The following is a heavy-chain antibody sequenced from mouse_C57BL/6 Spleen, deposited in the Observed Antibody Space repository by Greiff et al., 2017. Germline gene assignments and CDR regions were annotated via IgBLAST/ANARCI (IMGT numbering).Heavy chain of an antibody. Sequence: VQLQQSGAELVRPGSSVKLSCKASGYTFTSYWMHWVKQRPIQGLEWIGNIDPSDSETHYNQKFKDKATLTVDKSSSTAYMQLSSLTSEDSAVYYCARSYYGSSSWFAYWGQGTLVTVSA. D-gene: IGHD1-1*01. CDR1: GYTFTSYW. CDR3: ARSYYGSSSWFAY. J-gene: IGHJ3*01. V-gene: IGHV1-52*01. CDR2: IDPSDSET.